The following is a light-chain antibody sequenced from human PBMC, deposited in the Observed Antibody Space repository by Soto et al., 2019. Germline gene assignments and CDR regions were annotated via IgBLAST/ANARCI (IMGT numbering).Light chain of an antibody. CDR2: WAS. CDR3: EQYYTIPVT. Sequence: DIVMTQSPDSLAVSLGELATINCKSSQTVLHGSNSFAWYQQKPGQPPKLLIYWASTRESGVPDRLSGSGSGTDFTPTISSLQPEDVGVYYCEQYYTIPVTFGQGTKVEI. V-gene: IGKV4-1*01. CDR1: QTVLHGSNS. J-gene: IGKJ1*01.